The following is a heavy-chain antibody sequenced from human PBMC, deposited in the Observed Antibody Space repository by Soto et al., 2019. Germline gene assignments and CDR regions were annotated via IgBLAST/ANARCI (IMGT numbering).Heavy chain of an antibody. CDR1: GFTFSDYY. J-gene: IGHJ6*02. CDR2: ISSSSSYT. D-gene: IGHD3-10*01. Sequence: GGSLRLSCAASGFTFSDYYMSWIRQAPGKGLEWVSYISSSSSYTNYADSVKGRFTISRDNAKNSLYLQMNSLRAEDTAVYYCATRTPLTGIVKVINPYYFYGMDVWGQGTTVTVSS. CDR3: ATRTPLTGIVKVINPYYFYGMDV. V-gene: IGHV3-11*03.